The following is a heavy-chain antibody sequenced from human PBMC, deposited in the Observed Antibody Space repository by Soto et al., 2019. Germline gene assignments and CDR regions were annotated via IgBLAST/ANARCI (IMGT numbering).Heavy chain of an antibody. J-gene: IGHJ4*02. Sequence: SGGYLRLSCVAPGFIFSDYYMTWIRQAPGKGLEWVSYISNSESDIYSADSVKGRFTISRDNAKKSLYLQMNSLRAEDTAIYYCARSSGYSYGYPSFYFDYWGQGTLVTVS. CDR2: ISNSESDI. D-gene: IGHD5-18*01. CDR3: ARSSGYSYGYPSFYFDY. V-gene: IGHV3-11*01. CDR1: GFIFSDYY.